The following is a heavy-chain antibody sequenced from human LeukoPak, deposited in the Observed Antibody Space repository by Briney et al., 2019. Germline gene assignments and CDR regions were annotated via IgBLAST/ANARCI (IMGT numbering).Heavy chain of an antibody. J-gene: IGHJ4*02. Sequence: GGSLRLSCAASGFTFRDYYMSWIRQAPGKGLEWVSYISSSSSYTNYADSVKGRFTISRDNAKNSLYLQMNSLRDEDTAVYYCARDSSSWRSPFDYWGQGTLVTVSS. CDR1: GFTFRDYY. CDR3: ARDSSSWRSPFDY. V-gene: IGHV3-11*06. CDR2: ISSSSSYT. D-gene: IGHD6-13*01.